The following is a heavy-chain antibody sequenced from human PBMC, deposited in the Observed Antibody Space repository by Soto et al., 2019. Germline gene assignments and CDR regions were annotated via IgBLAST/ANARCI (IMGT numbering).Heavy chain of an antibody. V-gene: IGHV1-69*08. CDR1: GGTFSSYT. CDR2: IIPILGIA. J-gene: IGHJ4*02. CDR3: ARDWLGYCTI. Sequence: QVQLVQSGAEVKKPGSSVKVSCKASGGTFSSYTISWVRQAPGQGLEWMGRIIPILGIANYAQKFQGRVTIXXDKSTSTAYMELSSLRSEDTAVYYCARDWLGYCTIWGQGTLVTVSS. D-gene: IGHD2-8*01.